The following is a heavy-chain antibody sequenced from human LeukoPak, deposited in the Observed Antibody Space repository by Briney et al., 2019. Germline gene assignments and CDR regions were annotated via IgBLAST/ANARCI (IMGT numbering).Heavy chain of an antibody. CDR3: ARVRSSGWSTLFDY. J-gene: IGHJ4*02. Sequence: SETLSLTCAVYGGSFSYYYWSWIRQPPGKGLEWIGEINHSGITNYNPSLKSRVTISVDTSKNQFSLRLSSVTAADTAVYYCARVRSSGWSTLFDYWGQGTLVTVSS. D-gene: IGHD6-19*01. CDR1: GGSFSYYY. V-gene: IGHV4-34*01. CDR2: INHSGIT.